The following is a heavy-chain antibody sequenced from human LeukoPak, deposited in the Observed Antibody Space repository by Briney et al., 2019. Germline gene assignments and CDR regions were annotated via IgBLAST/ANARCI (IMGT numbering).Heavy chain of an antibody. CDR3: ARDVEVVLRYFDWLLLDY. CDR1: GFTFSSYW. D-gene: IGHD3-9*01. J-gene: IGHJ4*02. V-gene: IGHV3-7*01. CDR2: IKQDGSEK. Sequence: PGGSLRHSCAASGFTFSSYWMSWVRQAPGKGLEWVANIKQDGSEKYYVDSVKGRFTISRDNAKNSLYLQMNSLRAEDTAVYYCARDVEVVLRYFDWLLLDYWGQGTLVTVSS.